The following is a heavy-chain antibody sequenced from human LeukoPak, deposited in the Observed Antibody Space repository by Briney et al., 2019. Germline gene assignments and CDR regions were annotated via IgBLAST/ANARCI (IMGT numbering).Heavy chain of an antibody. V-gene: IGHV4-34*01. D-gene: IGHD3-10*01. CDR3: ARLWFGNWFDP. J-gene: IGHJ5*02. CDR1: GGSFSGYY. CDR2: IYYSGST. Sequence: SETLSLTCAVYGGSFSGYYWSWIRQPPGKGLEWIGSIYYSGSTYYNPSLKSRVTISVDPSKNQFSLKLSSVTAADTAVYYCARLWFGNWFDPWGQGTLVTVSS.